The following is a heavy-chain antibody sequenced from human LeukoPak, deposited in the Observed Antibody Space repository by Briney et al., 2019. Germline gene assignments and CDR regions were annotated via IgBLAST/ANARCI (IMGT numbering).Heavy chain of an antibody. D-gene: IGHD3-10*01. J-gene: IGHJ3*02. CDR3: AREAYTSGSFGAFDI. CDR2: VYYTGST. CDR1: GGSIYSSY. Sequence: SETLSLTCKVSGGSIYSSYWTWIRQPPGKGLEWIGYVYYTGSTSYNPSLKSRVLISLDTSKDQFSLILASVTAADTAVYYCAREAYTSGSFGAFDIWGQGTMVTVSS. V-gene: IGHV4-59*01.